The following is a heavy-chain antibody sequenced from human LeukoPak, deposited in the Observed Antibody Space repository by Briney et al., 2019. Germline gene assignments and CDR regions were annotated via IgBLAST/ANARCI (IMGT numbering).Heavy chain of an antibody. J-gene: IGHJ6*02. CDR1: GYTFTDYF. CDR3: TCPTTVTTSLHYYYYYGMDV. D-gene: IGHD4-17*01. CDR2: INPNSGGT. Sequence: ASVKVSCKASGYTFTDYFMHWVRQAPGQGLEWMGRINPNSGGTNYAQKFQGRVTITADESTSPAYMELSSLRSEDTAVYYCTCPTTVTTSLHYYYYYGMDVWGQGTTVTVSS. V-gene: IGHV1-2*06.